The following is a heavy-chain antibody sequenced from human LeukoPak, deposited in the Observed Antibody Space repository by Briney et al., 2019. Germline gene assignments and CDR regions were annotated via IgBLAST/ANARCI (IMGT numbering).Heavy chain of an antibody. J-gene: IGHJ6*02. V-gene: IGHV3-48*04. Sequence: GGSLRLSCAASGFTFSYYSMNWVRQAPGKGLEWVSYISSSSGTIYYADSVKGRFTISRDNAKNSLYLQMNSLRAEDTAVYYCARDPRYCSGGTCPYYYYYGMDVWGQGTTVTVSS. CDR3: ARDPRYCSGGTCPYYYYYGMDV. D-gene: IGHD2-15*01. CDR2: ISSSSGTI. CDR1: GFTFSYYS.